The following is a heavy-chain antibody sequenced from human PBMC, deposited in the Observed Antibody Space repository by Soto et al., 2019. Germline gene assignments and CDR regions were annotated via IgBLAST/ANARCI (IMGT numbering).Heavy chain of an antibody. V-gene: IGHV1-2*02. J-gene: IGHJ5*02. CDR2: INPNSGGT. D-gene: IGHD6-13*01. CDR1: GYTFTGYY. CDR3: ARVYPGIAAAVFGWFGP. Sequence: ASVKISCKASGYTFTGYYMHWVRQAPGQGLEWMGWINPNSGGTNYAQKFQGRVTMTRDTSISTAYMELSRLRSDDTAVYYCARVYPGIAAAVFGWFGPWGQVPLVTV.